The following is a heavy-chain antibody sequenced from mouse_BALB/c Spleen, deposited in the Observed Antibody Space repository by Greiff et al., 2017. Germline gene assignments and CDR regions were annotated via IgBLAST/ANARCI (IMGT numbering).Heavy chain of an antibody. V-gene: IGHV5-9-3*01. D-gene: IGHD3-2*01. CDR3: AKDSSGSYYYAMDY. CDR2: ISSGGSYT. J-gene: IGHJ4*01. CDR1: GFTFSSYA. Sequence: EVQLVESGGGLVKPGGSLKLSCAASGFTFSSYAMSWVRQTPEKRLEWVATISSGGSYTYYPDSVKGRFTISRDNAKNTLYLQMSSLRSEDTAMYYCAKDSSGSYYYAMDYWGQGTSVTVSS.